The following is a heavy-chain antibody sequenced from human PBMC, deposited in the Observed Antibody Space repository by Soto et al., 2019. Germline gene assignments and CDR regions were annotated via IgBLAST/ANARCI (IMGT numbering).Heavy chain of an antibody. CDR2: ISGSGGST. CDR1: GFTFSSYA. J-gene: IGHJ4*02. Sequence: GGSLRLSCAASGFTFSSYAMSWVRQAPGKGLEWVSAISGSGGSTYYADSVKGRFTISRDNSKNTLYLQMNSLRAEDTAVYYCAKDLLVAGLHLGELSFFDYWGQGTLVTVSS. D-gene: IGHD3-16*02. V-gene: IGHV3-23*01. CDR3: AKDLLVAGLHLGELSFFDY.